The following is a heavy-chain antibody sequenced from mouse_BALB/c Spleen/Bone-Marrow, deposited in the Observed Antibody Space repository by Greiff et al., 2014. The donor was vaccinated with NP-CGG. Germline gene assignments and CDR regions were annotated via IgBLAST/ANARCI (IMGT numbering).Heavy chain of an antibody. J-gene: IGHJ4*01. CDR1: GFSLSRYS. D-gene: IGHD1-2*01. V-gene: IGHV2-6-4*01. Sequence: QVQLKESGPGLVAPSQRVSITCTVSGFSLSRYSVHWVRQPPGKGLEWLGMIWGGGSTDYNSALKSRLSISKDNSKSQVFLKMNSLQTDDTAMYYCARNIHITTWMDYWGQGTSVTVSS. CDR2: IWGGGST. CDR3: ARNIHITTWMDY.